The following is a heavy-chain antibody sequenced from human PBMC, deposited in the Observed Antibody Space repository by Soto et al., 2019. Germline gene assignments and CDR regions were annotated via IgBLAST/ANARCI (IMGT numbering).Heavy chain of an antibody. CDR1: GFTFSSYA. Sequence: GGSPRLSCAASGFTFSSYAMSWVRQAPGKGLEWVSAISGSGGSTYYADSVKGRFTISRDNSKNTLYLQMNSLRAEDTAVYYCAKDVSLAPLVVVPAATPYYFDYWGQGTLVTVSS. V-gene: IGHV3-23*01. J-gene: IGHJ4*02. CDR3: AKDVSLAPLVVVPAATPYYFDY. CDR2: ISGSGGST. D-gene: IGHD2-2*01.